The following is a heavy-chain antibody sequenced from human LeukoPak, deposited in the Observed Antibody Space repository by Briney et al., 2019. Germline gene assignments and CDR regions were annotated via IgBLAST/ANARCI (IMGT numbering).Heavy chain of an antibody. Sequence: ASVKVSCKASGYTFTSYAMHWVRQAPGRRLEWMGWINAGNGNTKYSQKFQGRVTITRDTSASTAYMELSGLRSEDTAVYYCASPSAYYYDSSGYPHWGQGTLVTVSS. CDR3: ASPSAYYYDSSGYPH. J-gene: IGHJ4*02. V-gene: IGHV1-3*01. CDR2: INAGNGNT. CDR1: GYTFTSYA. D-gene: IGHD3-22*01.